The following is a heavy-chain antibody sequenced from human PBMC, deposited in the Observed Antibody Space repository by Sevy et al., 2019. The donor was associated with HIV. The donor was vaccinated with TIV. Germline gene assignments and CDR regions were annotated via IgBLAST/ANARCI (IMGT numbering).Heavy chain of an antibody. Sequence: GGSLRLSCAASGFTFSSYAMSWVRQAPGKGLEWVSAISGSGGSTYYADSVKGRFTISRDNSKNTLYLQMNSLRAEDRDVYYCAKVLGGSSSSSGAFDIWGQGTMVTVSS. V-gene: IGHV3-23*01. CDR1: GFTFSSYA. D-gene: IGHD6-6*01. J-gene: IGHJ3*02. CDR2: ISGSGGST. CDR3: AKVLGGSSSSSGAFDI.